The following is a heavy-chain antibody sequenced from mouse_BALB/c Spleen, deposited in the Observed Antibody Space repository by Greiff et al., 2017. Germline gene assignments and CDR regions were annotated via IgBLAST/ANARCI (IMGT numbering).Heavy chain of an antibody. CDR2: ILPGSGST. CDR1: GYTFSSYW. D-gene: IGHD2-14*01. CDR3: AFRYDNYAMDY. Sequence: QVQLQQSGAELMKPGASVKISCKATGYTFSSYWIEWVKQRPGHGLEWIGEILPGSGSTNYNEKFKGKATFTADTSSNTAYMQLSSLTSEDSAVYYCAFRYDNYAMDYWGQGTSVTVSS. V-gene: IGHV1-9*01. J-gene: IGHJ4*01.